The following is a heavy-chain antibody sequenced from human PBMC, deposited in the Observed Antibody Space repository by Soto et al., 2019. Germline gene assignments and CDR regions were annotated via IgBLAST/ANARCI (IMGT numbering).Heavy chain of an antibody. CDR2: IRSKAYGGTT. D-gene: IGHD6-13*01. CDR3: TRGGDSSSWYSPILPTN. J-gene: IGHJ4*02. V-gene: IGHV3-49*03. CDR1: GFTFGDYA. Sequence: PGGSLRLSCTASGFTFGDYAMSWFRQAPGKGLEWVGFIRSKAYGGTTEYAASVKGRFTIPRDDSKSIAYLQMNSLKTEDTAVYYCTRGGDSSSWYSPILPTNWGQGTLVTVSS.